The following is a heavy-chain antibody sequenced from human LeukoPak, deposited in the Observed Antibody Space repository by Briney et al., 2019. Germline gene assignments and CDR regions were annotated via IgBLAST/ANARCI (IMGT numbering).Heavy chain of an antibody. CDR1: GLTFSSYN. CDR2: ISNSGSMI. CDR3: ARGPISGWSADY. Sequence: GGSLRLSCAVSGLTFSSYNMNWVRQAPGKGLEWVSYISNSGSMIYYADSVKGRFTLSRDNARNSLYLQMNSLRDEDTAVYYCARGPISGWSADYWGQGTLVTVSS. J-gene: IGHJ4*02. D-gene: IGHD6-19*01. V-gene: IGHV3-48*02.